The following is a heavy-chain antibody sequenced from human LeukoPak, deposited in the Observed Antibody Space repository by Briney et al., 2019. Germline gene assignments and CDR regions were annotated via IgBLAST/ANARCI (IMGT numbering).Heavy chain of an antibody. CDR3: VRDRSGSYPYYFDF. D-gene: IGHD1-26*01. Sequence: GGSLRLSCAASGFTFSDYSMNWVRQPPGKGLEWVSSISSRSSYISYADSVKGRFTISRDNAKNSLYLEMNSLRAEDTAAYYCVRDRSGSYPYYFDFWGQGTLLTASS. V-gene: IGHV3-21*01. J-gene: IGHJ4*02. CDR2: ISSRSSYI. CDR1: GFTFSDYS.